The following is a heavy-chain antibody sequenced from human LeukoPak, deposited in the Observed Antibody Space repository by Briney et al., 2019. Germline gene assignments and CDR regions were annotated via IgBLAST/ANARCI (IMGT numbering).Heavy chain of an antibody. CDR3: ARPRTYYDFWRGYPPFDY. Sequence: SVTVSCKASGGTFSNYAISWVRQAPGQGLEWMGGIITNFGTTNYAQKYQGRVTITADESTSTVYMELSSLRSEDTAVYYCARPRTYYDFWRGYPPFDYWGQGTLVTVSS. CDR1: GGTFSNYA. CDR2: IITNFGTT. D-gene: IGHD3-3*01. V-gene: IGHV1-69*01. J-gene: IGHJ4*02.